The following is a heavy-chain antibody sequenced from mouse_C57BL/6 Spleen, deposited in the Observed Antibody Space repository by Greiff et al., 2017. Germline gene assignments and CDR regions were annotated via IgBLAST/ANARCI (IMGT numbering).Heavy chain of an antibody. D-gene: IGHD1-1*01. CDR1: GYTFTDYE. Sequence: QVQLQQPGAELVRPGASVTLSCKASGYTFTDYEMHWVKQTPVHGLEWIGAIDPETGGTAYNQKFKGKALLTADKSSSTAYMERRSLTSEDSAVYYCTRSYGSSYRYWYFDVWGTGTTVTVSS. J-gene: IGHJ1*03. CDR3: TRSYGSSYRYWYFDV. CDR2: IDPETGGT. V-gene: IGHV1-15*01.